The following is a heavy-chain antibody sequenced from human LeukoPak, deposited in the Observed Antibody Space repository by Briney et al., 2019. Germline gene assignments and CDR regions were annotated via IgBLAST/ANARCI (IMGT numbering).Heavy chain of an antibody. CDR1: GFILSDYN. CDR2: IAISGTYI. Sequence: PGWALRLSCAASGFILSDYNMNWVRQAPGKGREGVSFIAISGTYITYADSVNGRFTISRDNAKNSLYLQMNSLRAEDTAVYYCARDLSATARAYDYWGQGTLVTVSS. J-gene: IGHJ4*02. CDR3: ARDLSATARAYDY. D-gene: IGHD1-26*01. V-gene: IGHV3-21*01.